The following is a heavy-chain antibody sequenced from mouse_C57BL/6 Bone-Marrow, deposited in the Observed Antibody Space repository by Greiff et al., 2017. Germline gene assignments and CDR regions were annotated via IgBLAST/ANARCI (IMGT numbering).Heavy chain of an antibody. CDR2: ISSGSRTL. Sequence: EVQLKASGGGLVKPGGSLKLSCAASGFTFSDYGMHWVRQAPEKGLEWVAYISSGSRTLYYADPVKGRFTSSRDNAKNTLFLQMTSLMSEDTAMYYCARRSNYVGGDYAMAYWGQGTSVTVAS. J-gene: IGHJ4*01. D-gene: IGHD2-5*01. V-gene: IGHV5-17*01. CDR1: GFTFSDYG. CDR3: ARRSNYVGGDYAMAY.